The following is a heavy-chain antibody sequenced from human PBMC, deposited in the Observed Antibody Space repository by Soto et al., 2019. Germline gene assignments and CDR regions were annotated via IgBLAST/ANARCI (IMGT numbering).Heavy chain of an antibody. V-gene: IGHV3-23*01. Sequence: PGGSLRLSCAASGFTFSSYAMRWVRQAPGKGLEWVSGISGSGVSKYYADSVKGRFTISRDNSKNTLYLQMNSLRAEDTAVYYCAKERAVAGFDYWGQGTLVTVSS. CDR1: GFTFSSYA. D-gene: IGHD6-19*01. CDR2: ISGSGVSK. J-gene: IGHJ4*02. CDR3: AKERAVAGFDY.